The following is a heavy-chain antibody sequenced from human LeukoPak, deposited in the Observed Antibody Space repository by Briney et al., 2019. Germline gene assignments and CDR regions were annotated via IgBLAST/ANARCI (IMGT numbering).Heavy chain of an antibody. J-gene: IGHJ4*02. CDR3: ARVYYDSSGYSDY. CDR2: IWYDGSNK. D-gene: IGHD3-22*01. CDR1: GFTFSSYG. V-gene: IGHV3-33*01. Sequence: GGSLRLSCAASGFTFSSYGMHWVRQAPGKGLEWVAVIWYDGSNKYYADSVKGRFTISRDNSKNTLYLQMSSLRAEDTAVYYCARVYYDSSGYSDYWGQGTLVTVSS.